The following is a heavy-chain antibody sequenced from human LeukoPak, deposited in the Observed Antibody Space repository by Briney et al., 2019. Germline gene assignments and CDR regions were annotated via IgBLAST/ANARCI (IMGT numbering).Heavy chain of an antibody. CDR2: ISAYNGDT. D-gene: IGHD2-21*01. CDR1: GYTFTSYV. Sequence: ASVKVSCKASGYTFTSYVISWVRQAPGQGLEWMGWISAYNGDTNYAQKLQGRVTMTTDTSTSTAYMELRSLRSDDTAVYYCARDSLSIVVVIDTRPGGYNWFDPWGQGTLVTVSS. J-gene: IGHJ5*02. V-gene: IGHV1-18*01. CDR3: ARDSLSIVVVIDTRPGGYNWFDP.